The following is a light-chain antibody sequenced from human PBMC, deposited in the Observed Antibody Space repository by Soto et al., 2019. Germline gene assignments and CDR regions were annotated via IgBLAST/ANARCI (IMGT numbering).Light chain of an antibody. CDR3: QQYYTTPLT. CDR2: WAS. CDR1: HSVLYSSNNKYY. Sequence: DIVLPQSPACLAVSQDESATIHCNSSHSVLYSSNNKYYLTWYQQKPGQPPKLLFYWASTRESGVPDRFSGSGSGTDFTLTISSLQAEDAAVYYCQQYYTTPLTFGGGTKVDI. J-gene: IGKJ4*01. V-gene: IGKV4-1*01.